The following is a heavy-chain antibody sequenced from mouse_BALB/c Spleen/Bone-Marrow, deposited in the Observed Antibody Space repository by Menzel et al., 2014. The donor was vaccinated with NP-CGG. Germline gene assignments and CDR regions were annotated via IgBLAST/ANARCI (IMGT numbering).Heavy chain of an antibody. Sequence: QVQLQQSGPGQVAPSQSLSITRTVSGFSLTNYGVSWIRQPPGKGLEWLGVIWGDGSINYHSALISRLTISKDNSKSQVFLKLNSLQTDDTATYYRAKQDYYRYDNAMDYWGQGTSVTVSS. D-gene: IGHD2-14*01. CDR3: AKQDYYRYDNAMDY. CDR2: IWGDGSI. V-gene: IGHV2-3*01. CDR1: GFSLTNYG. J-gene: IGHJ4*01.